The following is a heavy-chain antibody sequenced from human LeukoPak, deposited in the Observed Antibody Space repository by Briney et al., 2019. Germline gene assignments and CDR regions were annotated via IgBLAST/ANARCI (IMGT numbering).Heavy chain of an antibody. CDR2: IYSDGRT. CDR3: ARGRNYFPIDY. V-gene: IGHV3-53*01. Sequence: GGSLRLSCAASTFIVSSSHMTWVRQTPGKGLEWVSVIYSDGRTFYADSVKGRFTISRDNSRNTLYLQMNSLRAEDTAVYYCARGRNYFPIDYWGQGTLVTVSS. J-gene: IGHJ4*02. D-gene: IGHD2/OR15-2a*01. CDR1: TFIVSSSH.